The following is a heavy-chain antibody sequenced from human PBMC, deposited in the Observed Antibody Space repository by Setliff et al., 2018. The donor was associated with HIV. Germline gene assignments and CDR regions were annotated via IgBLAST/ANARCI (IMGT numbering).Heavy chain of an antibody. CDR3: AGSKGATRPSAEYFQN. D-gene: IGHD1-26*01. V-gene: IGHV4-59*01. CDR2: IYYSGST. J-gene: IGHJ1*01. CDR1: GAYISSYY. Sequence: SETLSLTCTVSGAYISSYYWSWIRQPPGKGLEWIGFIYYSGSTDYNPSLKSRVIISVDTSKNQFSLNLSSVTTADTAIYYCAGSKGATRPSAEYFQNWGQGTLVTVSS.